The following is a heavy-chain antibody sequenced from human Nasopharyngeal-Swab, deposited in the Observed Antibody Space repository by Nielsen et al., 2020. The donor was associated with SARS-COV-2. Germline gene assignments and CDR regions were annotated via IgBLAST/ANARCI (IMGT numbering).Heavy chain of an antibody. Sequence: SETLSLTCTVSGGSLNSHYWSWIRQPPGEGLEWIGYMYSSGSTTYNPSLKSRASISVDTSKNQFSLKLNSVTAADTAVYYCAGGPGYSTVFQHWGQGTLVTVSS. V-gene: IGHV4-59*11. CDR1: GGSLNSHY. CDR3: AGGPGYSTVFQH. D-gene: IGHD6-13*01. CDR2: MYSSGST. J-gene: IGHJ1*01.